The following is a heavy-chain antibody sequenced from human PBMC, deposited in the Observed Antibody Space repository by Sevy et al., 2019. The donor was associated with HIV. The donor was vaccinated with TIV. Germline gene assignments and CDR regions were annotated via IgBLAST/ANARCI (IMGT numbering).Heavy chain of an antibody. Sequence: SETLSLTCTVSGGSISSYYWSWIRQPAGKGLEWIGRIYTSGSTNYNPSLKSRVTMSVDTSKNQFSLKLSSVTAADTAVYYCARGRRDSSGYYYEVHALDIWDQGTMVTVSS. V-gene: IGHV4-4*07. CDR2: IYTSGST. CDR1: GGSISSYY. CDR3: ARGRRDSSGYYYEVHALDI. J-gene: IGHJ3*02. D-gene: IGHD3-22*01.